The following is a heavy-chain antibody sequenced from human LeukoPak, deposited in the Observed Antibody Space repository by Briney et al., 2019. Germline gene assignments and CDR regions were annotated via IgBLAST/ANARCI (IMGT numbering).Heavy chain of an antibody. J-gene: IGHJ4*02. CDR3: AKDLRYFDSTPDY. CDR2: ISYDGSNK. CDR1: GFTFSSYG. Sequence: GGSLRLSCAASGFTFSSYGMHWVRQAPGKGLEWVAVISYDGSNKYYADSVKGRFTISRDNSKNTLYLQMNSLRAEDTAVYYCAKDLRYFDSTPDYWGQGTLVTVSS. V-gene: IGHV3-30*18. D-gene: IGHD3-9*01.